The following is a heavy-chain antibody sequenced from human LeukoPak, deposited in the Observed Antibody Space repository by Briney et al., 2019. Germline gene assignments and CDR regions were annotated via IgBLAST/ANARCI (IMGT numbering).Heavy chain of an antibody. D-gene: IGHD6-19*01. CDR2: IFYSGIS. CDR3: ARRIPVAGLFDY. Sequence: PSQTLSLTCTVSGGTISSYGYYWSWIRQHPGKGPEWFGYIFYSGISYYNPYLKSRVTISQDTSKNQFSLKLSSVTAADTAVYYCARRIPVAGLFDYWGQGTLVTVSS. V-gene: IGHV4-31*03. CDR1: GGTISSYGYY. J-gene: IGHJ4*02.